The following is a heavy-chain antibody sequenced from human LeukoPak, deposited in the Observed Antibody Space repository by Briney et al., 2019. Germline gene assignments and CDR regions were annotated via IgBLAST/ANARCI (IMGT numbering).Heavy chain of an antibody. Sequence: GGSLRLSCAASGFTFSSYGMSWVRQAPGKGLEWFSAISGSGGSTYYAVSVKGRFTISRHNSKNTLYLRMNSLRAEDRAVYYCASRLGKSGYSSSWYDGGDGFDIWGQGTMVTVSS. J-gene: IGHJ3*02. CDR3: ASRLGKSGYSSSWYDGGDGFDI. CDR1: GFTFSSYG. D-gene: IGHD6-13*01. V-gene: IGHV3-23*01. CDR2: ISGSGGST.